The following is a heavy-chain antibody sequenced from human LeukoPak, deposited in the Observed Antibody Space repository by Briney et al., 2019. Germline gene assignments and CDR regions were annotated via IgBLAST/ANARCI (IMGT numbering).Heavy chain of an antibody. CDR1: GFTFTSFA. CDR2: ISTTGGTT. CDR3: AKRERVGTTIGH. D-gene: IGHD1-26*01. V-gene: IGHV3-23*01. J-gene: IGHJ4*02. Sequence: PGGSLRLSCAASGFTFTSFAMSGVRQAPGKGLEWVSAISTTGGTTYYADSVKGRFTISRDNSKNTLYLQMNSLRAEDTAVYYCAKRERVGTTIGHWGQGTLVSVSS.